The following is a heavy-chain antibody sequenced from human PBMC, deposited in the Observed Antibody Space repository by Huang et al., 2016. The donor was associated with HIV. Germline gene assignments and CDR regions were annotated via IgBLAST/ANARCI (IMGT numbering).Heavy chain of an antibody. CDR2: INSDGSSK. J-gene: IGHJ4*02. Sequence: EVQLVESGGGLVQPGGSLRLSCAASGFSISSYWMHWVRQAPGKGMVGGSRINSDGSSKSYAESVKGRFTISRDNAKNTLYLQMNSLRAEDTAVYYCARDPRIQSWLNFFDYWGQGTLVSVSS. CDR1: GFSISSYW. D-gene: IGHD3-22*01. V-gene: IGHV3-74*01. CDR3: ARDPRIQSWLNFFDY.